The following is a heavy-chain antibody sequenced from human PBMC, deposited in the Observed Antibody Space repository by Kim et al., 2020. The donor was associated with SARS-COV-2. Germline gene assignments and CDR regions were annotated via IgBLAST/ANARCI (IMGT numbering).Heavy chain of an antibody. J-gene: IGHJ4*02. Sequence: DGTTTLSADSVKGRFTISRDNARSTLYLQVTSLRVEDTAVYYCTRGPFWGQGTLVTVSS. CDR2: DGTTT. V-gene: IGHV3-74*01. CDR3: TRGPF.